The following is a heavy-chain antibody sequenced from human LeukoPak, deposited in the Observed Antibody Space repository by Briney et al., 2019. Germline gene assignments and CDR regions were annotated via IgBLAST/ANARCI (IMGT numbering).Heavy chain of an antibody. CDR3: ARDRSSNEYYFDY. CDR2: ISYDGSNK. J-gene: IGHJ4*02. V-gene: IGHV3-30-3*01. CDR1: GFTFSSYA. D-gene: IGHD2-2*01. Sequence: PGRSLRLSSAASGFTFSSYAMHWVRQAPGKGLEWVAVISYDGSNKYYADSVKGRFTISRDNSKNTLYLQMNSLRAEDTAVYYCARDRSSNEYYFDYWGQGTLVTVSS.